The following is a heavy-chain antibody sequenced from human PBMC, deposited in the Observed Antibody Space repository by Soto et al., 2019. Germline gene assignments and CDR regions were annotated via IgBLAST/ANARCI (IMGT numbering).Heavy chain of an antibody. CDR2: IGGGGFTT. V-gene: IGHV3-74*01. Sequence: SLRLSCAASGFNFSPFWMHWVRQAPGKGLEWISHIGGGGFTTIYADSVKGRFTISRDNSKNTLYLQMNSLRAEDTAVYYCAAPRRRYDFWSGYPRLDFWGKRTTVTVSS. CDR3: AAPRRRYDFWSGYPRLDF. J-gene: IGHJ6*04. CDR1: GFNFSPFW. D-gene: IGHD3-3*01.